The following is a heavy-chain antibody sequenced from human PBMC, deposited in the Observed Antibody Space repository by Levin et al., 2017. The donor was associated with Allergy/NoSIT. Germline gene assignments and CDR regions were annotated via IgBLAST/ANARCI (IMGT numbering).Heavy chain of an antibody. CDR2: IHYDGNT. CDR1: GDSISSYY. Sequence: SQTLSLTCTVSGDSISSYYWSWIRQPPGRGLEWIGYIHYDGNTNYNPSLKSRITISLDTSKNDFSLKLRSVTAADTAVYYCAREYGGDWYFDLWGRGTLVTDSS. CDR3: AREYGGDWYFDL. V-gene: IGHV4-59*01. D-gene: IGHD2-21*01. J-gene: IGHJ2*01.